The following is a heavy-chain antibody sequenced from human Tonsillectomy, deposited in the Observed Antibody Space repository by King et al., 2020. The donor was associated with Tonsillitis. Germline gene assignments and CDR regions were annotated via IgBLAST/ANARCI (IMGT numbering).Heavy chain of an antibody. J-gene: IGHJ4*02. CDR3: VRATGYLYYFDY. CDR1: GFTFDDYA. CDR2: ISWNSDSI. Sequence: QLVQSGGGLVQPGGSLRLSCAASGFTFDDYAIHWVRQALGKGLEWVSGISWNSDSIGYADSVKGRFTISRDNAENSLYLQMNSLRAEDTALYYCVRATGYLYYFDYWGQGTLVTVSS. D-gene: IGHD3-9*01. V-gene: IGHV3-9*01.